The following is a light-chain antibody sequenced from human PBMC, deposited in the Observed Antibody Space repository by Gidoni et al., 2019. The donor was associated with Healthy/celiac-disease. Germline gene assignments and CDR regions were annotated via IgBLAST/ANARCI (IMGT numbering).Light chain of an antibody. Sequence: EIVLTPSPATLSVSPGERATLSCRASQSVSSNLAWYQPKPGQAPRLLIYGASTRATGIPARFSGSGSGTEFTLTISSLQSEDFAVYYCQQYNNWPPYTFGQGTKLEIK. CDR1: QSVSSN. J-gene: IGKJ2*01. CDR2: GAS. V-gene: IGKV3-15*01. CDR3: QQYNNWPPYT.